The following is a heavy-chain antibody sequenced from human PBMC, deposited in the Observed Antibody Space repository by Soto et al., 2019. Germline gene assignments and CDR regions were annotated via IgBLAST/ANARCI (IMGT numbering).Heavy chain of an antibody. CDR2: INSDGSST. CDR3: VRTSLVVAAATREDY. D-gene: IGHD2-15*01. CDR1: GFTFSSYW. J-gene: IGHJ4*02. Sequence: EVQLVESGGGLVQPGGSLRLSCAASGFTFSSYWMHWVRQAPGKGLVWVSRINSDGSSTSYADSAKGRFTISRDNAKNPLYLQMNSLRAEDTAVYYCVRTSLVVAAATREDYWGQGTLVTVSS. V-gene: IGHV3-74*01.